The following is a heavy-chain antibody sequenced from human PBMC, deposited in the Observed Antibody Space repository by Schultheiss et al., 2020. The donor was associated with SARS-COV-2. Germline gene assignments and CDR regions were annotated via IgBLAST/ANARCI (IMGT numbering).Heavy chain of an antibody. CDR2: ISGSGGST. CDR3: ASGRFGELSFDY. J-gene: IGHJ4*02. D-gene: IGHD3-10*01. CDR1: GFTFSGSA. V-gene: IGHV3-23*01. Sequence: GGSLRLSCAASGFTFSGSAMHWVRQAPGKGLEWVSAISGSGGSTYYADSVKGRFTISRDNSKNTLYLQMNSLRAEDTAVYYCASGRFGELSFDYWGQGTLVTVSS.